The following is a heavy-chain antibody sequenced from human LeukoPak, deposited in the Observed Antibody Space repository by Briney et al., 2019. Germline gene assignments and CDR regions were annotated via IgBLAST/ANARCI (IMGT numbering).Heavy chain of an antibody. CDR1: GYSLTSYW. Sequence: GESLKISCKGSGYSLTSYWIGWVRQIPGKGLEWMGIIYPGDSDTRYSTSFEGQVTISADKSISTAYLQWSSLKASDTAMYYCARPPYSGYDYVGYWGQGTLVTVSS. D-gene: IGHD5-12*01. CDR2: IYPGDSDT. V-gene: IGHV5-51*01. J-gene: IGHJ4*02. CDR3: ARPPYSGYDYVGY.